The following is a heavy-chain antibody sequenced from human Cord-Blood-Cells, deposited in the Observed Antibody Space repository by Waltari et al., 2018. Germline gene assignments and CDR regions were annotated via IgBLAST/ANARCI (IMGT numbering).Heavy chain of an antibody. V-gene: IGHV3-23*01. D-gene: IGHD3-22*01. CDR2: ISGSGGST. CDR3: AKHDGREMGSGHYFIDY. Sequence: EVQLLESGGGLVQPGGSLRLSCAASGFTFSSYAMSWVRQAPGKGLEWVSAISGSGGSTYYADSVKGRFTISRDNSKNTLYLQMNSLRAEDTAVYYCAKHDGREMGSGHYFIDYWGQGTLVTVSS. CDR1: GFTFSSYA. J-gene: IGHJ4*02.